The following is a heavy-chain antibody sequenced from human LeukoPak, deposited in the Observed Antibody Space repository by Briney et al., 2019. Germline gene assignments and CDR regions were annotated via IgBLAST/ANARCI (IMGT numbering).Heavy chain of an antibody. CDR2: IYYSGST. Sequence: SETLSLTCTVSGGSISSGGYYWRWIRQHPGKGLEWIGYIYYSGSTYYNPSLKSRVTISVDTSKNQFSLKLSSVTAADTAVYYCARGKPGYSSTLDWFDYWGQGTLVTVSS. D-gene: IGHD6-13*01. V-gene: IGHV4-31*03. J-gene: IGHJ4*02. CDR1: GGSISSGGYY. CDR3: ARGKPGYSSTLDWFDY.